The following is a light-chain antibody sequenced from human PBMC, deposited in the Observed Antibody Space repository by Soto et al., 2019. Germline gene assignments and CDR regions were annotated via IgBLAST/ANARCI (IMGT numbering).Light chain of an antibody. V-gene: IGLV2-23*02. CDR3: CSYAGSTTYV. CDR2: EVS. CDR1: SSDVGSYNL. Sequence: QSVLTQPASVSGSPGQSITISCTGTSSDVGSYNLVSWYQQHPGKAPKLMLYEVSKRPSGVSNRFSGSKSGNTASLTISGLQAEDEADYYCCSYAGSTTYVSGTGTKVTVL. J-gene: IGLJ1*01.